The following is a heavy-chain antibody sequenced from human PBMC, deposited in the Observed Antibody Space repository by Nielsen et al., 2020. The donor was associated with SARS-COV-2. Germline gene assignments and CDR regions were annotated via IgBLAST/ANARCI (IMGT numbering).Heavy chain of an antibody. D-gene: IGHD1-1*01. J-gene: IGHJ3*02. CDR2: ISSSSSYI. CDR1: GFTFSSYS. Sequence: GESLKISCAASGFTFSSYSMNWVRQAPGKGLEWVSSISSSSSYIYYADSVKGRFTISRDNAKNSLYLQMNSLRAEDTAVYYCAREVLARNWNDKELKDIWGQGTMVTVSS. CDR3: AREVLARNWNDKELKDI. V-gene: IGHV3-21*01.